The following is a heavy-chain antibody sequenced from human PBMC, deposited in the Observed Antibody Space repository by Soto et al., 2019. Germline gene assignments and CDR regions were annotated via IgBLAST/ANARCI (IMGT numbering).Heavy chain of an antibody. J-gene: IGHJ4*02. V-gene: IGHV4-61*01. D-gene: IGHD4-17*01. CDR2: VYYSGTT. CDR3: ARTTAVPNTLRSRYFFDY. CDR1: GGCVSNKTYY. Sequence: SETLSLTCSVSGGCVSNKTYYWSFIRQPPGKRLEWIGYVYYSGTTNYNPSLKSRVTISVDLSRNQFSLRLSSVTTADTALYYCARTTAVPNTLRSRYFFDYWGQGTLVTVSS.